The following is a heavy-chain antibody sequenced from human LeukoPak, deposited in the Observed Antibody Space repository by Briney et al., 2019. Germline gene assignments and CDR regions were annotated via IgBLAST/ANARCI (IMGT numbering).Heavy chain of an antibody. CDR3: AKESPSMYYYDSSGYFDY. J-gene: IGHJ4*02. D-gene: IGHD3-22*01. V-gene: IGHV3-23*01. CDR2: ISGSGGST. CDR1: GFTFSSYA. Sequence: GGSLRLSCAASGFTFSSYAMSWVRQAPGKGLEWVSTISGSGGSTYYADSVKGRFTISRDNSKNTLYLQMNSLRAEDTAVYYCAKESPSMYYYDSSGYFDYWGQGTLVTVSS.